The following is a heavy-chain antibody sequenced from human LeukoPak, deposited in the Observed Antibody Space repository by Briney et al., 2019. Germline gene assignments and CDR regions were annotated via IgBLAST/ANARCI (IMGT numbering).Heavy chain of an antibody. CDR1: GYTLTSYA. D-gene: IGHD3-10*01. CDR3: ARVPLWFGDYYMDV. CDR2: INTNTGNP. J-gene: IGHJ6*03. Sequence: ASVKVSCKASGYTLTSYAMNWVRQAPGQGLEWMGWINTNTGNPTYAQGFTGRFVFSLDTSVSTAYLQISSLKAEDTAVYYCARVPLWFGDYYMDVWGKGTTVTVSS. V-gene: IGHV7-4-1*02.